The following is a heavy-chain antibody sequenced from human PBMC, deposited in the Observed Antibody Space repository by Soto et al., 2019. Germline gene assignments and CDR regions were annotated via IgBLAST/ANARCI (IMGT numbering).Heavy chain of an antibody. Sequence: PSETLSLTCTVSVGSISSSSYYWGWIRQPPGKGLERIGSIYYSGSTYYNPSLKSRVTISLDTSKNQFSRKLSSVTAADTAVYYCATEYCRARYDWFEPWGQGTLVIVSS. J-gene: IGHJ5*02. V-gene: IGHV4-39*01. CDR1: VGSISSSSYY. D-gene: IGHD6-6*01. CDR2: IYYSGST. CDR3: ATEYCRARYDWFEP.